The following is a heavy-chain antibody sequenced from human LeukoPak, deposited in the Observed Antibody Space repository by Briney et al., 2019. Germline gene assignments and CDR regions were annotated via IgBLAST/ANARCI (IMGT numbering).Heavy chain of an antibody. V-gene: IGHV1-69*04. CDR1: GGTFISYA. D-gene: IGHD3-3*01. CDR2: IIPILGIA. CDR3: ARTPEPHDFWSGDYYYGMDV. Sequence: AASVKVSCKASGGTFISYAISWVRQAPGQGLEWMGRIIPILGIANYAQKFQGRVTITADKSTSTAYMELSSLRSEDTAVYYCARTPEPHDFWSGDYYYGMDVWGQGTTVTVSS. J-gene: IGHJ6*02.